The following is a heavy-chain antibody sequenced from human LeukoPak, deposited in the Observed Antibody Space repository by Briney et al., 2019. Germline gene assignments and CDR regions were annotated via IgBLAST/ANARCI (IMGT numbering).Heavy chain of an antibody. Sequence: SVKVSCKASGGTFSSYAISWVRQAPGQGLEWMGGIIPIFGTANYAQKFRGRVTITADESTSTAYMELSSLRSEDTAVYYCASPRSGYSYGYWGQGTLVTVSS. CDR3: ASPRSGYSYGY. CDR1: GGTFSSYA. J-gene: IGHJ4*02. CDR2: IIPIFGTA. D-gene: IGHD5-18*01. V-gene: IGHV1-69*01.